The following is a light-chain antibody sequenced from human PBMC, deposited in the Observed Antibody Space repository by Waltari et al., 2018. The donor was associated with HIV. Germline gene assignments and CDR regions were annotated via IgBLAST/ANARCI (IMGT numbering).Light chain of an antibody. V-gene: IGLV1-44*01. Sequence: QSVLIQPPSASGTPGQRVTISCSGGRFNIGSNILNWYQQLPGTAPKLLIHRKNQRPSGVPDRFSGSKSGTSASLAIRGLQSEDEADYYCAAWDDSLNGGLFGGGTKVTVL. J-gene: IGLJ2*01. CDR3: AAWDDSLNGGL. CDR1: RFNIGSNI. CDR2: RKN.